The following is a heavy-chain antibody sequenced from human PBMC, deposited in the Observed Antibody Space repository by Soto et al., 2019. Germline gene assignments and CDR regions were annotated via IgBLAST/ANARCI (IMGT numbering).Heavy chain of an antibody. V-gene: IGHV3-48*02. J-gene: IGHJ6*02. D-gene: IGHD5-18*01. CDR2: ISSSSSTI. CDR1: GFTFSSYS. CDR3: AREGDGYSYALYYYGMDV. Sequence: GGSLRLSCAASGFTFSSYSMNWVRQAPGKGLEWVSYISSSSSTIYYADSVKGRFTISRDNAKNSLYLQMNSLRDEDTAVYYCAREGDGYSYALYYYGMDVWGQGTTVTV.